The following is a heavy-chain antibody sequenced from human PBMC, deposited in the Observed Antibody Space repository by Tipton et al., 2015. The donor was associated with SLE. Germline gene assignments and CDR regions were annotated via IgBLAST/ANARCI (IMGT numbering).Heavy chain of an antibody. V-gene: IGHV4-34*01. D-gene: IGHD3-3*01. Sequence: TLSLTCAVYGGSFSAYYWSWIRQPPGKGLEWIGEINHSGSTNYNPSLKSRVTISVDTSENQFSLKLSSVTAADTALYYCARPGSPFWSGYPFDYWGQGTLVTVSS. CDR3: ARPGSPFWSGYPFDY. CDR1: GGSFSAYY. CDR2: INHSGST. J-gene: IGHJ4*02.